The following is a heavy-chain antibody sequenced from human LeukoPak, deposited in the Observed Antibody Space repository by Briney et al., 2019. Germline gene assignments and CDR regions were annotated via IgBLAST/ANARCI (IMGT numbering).Heavy chain of an antibody. Sequence: GGSLRLSCAASGFTFSGSAIHWVRQASGKGLEWVGRIRTKANSHGTTYGESVKGRFTISRDDSKSTTFLQMNSLKTEDTALYYCTRLNLAAPGDSWGQGTLVTVSS. J-gene: IGHJ4*02. CDR2: IRTKANSHGT. CDR3: TRLNLAAPGDS. CDR1: GFTFSGSA. V-gene: IGHV3-73*01. D-gene: IGHD6-25*01.